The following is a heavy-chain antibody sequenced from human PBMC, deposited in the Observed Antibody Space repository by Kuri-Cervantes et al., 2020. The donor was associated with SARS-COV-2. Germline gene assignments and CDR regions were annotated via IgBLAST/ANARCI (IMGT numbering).Heavy chain of an antibody. CDR1: GFTFSSYA. Sequence: GGSLRLSCAASGFTFSSYAMHWVRQAPGKGLEWVAVISYGGSNKYYADSVKGRFTISRDNSKNTLYLQMNSLRAEDTAVYYCAKDVGYFGGMDVWGQGTTVTVSS. CDR3: AKDVGYFGGMDV. J-gene: IGHJ6*02. V-gene: IGHV3-30-3*01. CDR2: ISYGGSNK. D-gene: IGHD3-9*01.